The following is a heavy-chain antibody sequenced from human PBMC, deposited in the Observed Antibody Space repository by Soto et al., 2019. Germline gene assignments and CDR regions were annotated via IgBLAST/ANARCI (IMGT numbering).Heavy chain of an antibody. J-gene: IGHJ5*02. Sequence: KPSETLSLTCTVSGGSISSGDYYWSWIRQPPGKGLEWIGYIYYSGSTYYNPSLKSRVTISVDTSKNQFSLKLSSVTAADTAVYYCARDVRDPRGNWFDPWGQGTLVTVSS. CDR3: ARDVRDPRGNWFDP. CDR1: GGSISSGDYY. CDR2: IYYSGST. V-gene: IGHV4-30-4*01.